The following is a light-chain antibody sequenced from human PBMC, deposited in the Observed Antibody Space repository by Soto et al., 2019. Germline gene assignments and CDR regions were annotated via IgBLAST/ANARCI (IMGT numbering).Light chain of an antibody. CDR2: KAS. Sequence: DRHMTQSPSTLSASVGDRVPITCRASQSISTWLARYQQKPGKAPNLLIYKASTLESGAPSRFSGSGSGTEFTLTISSLQPEDVATYYCQQYFDYPLTGGGGTKVDSK. J-gene: IGKJ4*01. CDR1: QSISTW. V-gene: IGKV1-5*03. CDR3: QQYFDYPLT.